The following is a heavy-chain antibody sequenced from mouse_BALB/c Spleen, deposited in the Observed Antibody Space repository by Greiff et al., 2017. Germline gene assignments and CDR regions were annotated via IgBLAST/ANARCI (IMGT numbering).Heavy chain of an antibody. Sequence: QVQLQQPGAELMKPGASVKISCKATGYTFSSYWIEWVKQRPGHGLEWIGEILPGSGSTNYNEKFKGKATFTADTSSNTAYMQLSSLTSEDSAVYDCARGGGNYDGSSHYYAMDYWGQGTSVTVSS. V-gene: IGHV1-9*01. D-gene: IGHD1-1*01. CDR1: GYTFSSYW. CDR3: ARGGGNYDGSSHYYAMDY. CDR2: ILPGSGST. J-gene: IGHJ4*01.